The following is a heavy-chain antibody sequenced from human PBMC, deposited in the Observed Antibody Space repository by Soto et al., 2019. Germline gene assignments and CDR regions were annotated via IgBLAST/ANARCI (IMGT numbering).Heavy chain of an antibody. CDR1: GGSISSYY. J-gene: IGHJ4*02. Sequence: SETLSLTCTVSGGSISSYYWSWIRQPPGKGLEWIGYIYYSGSTNYNPSLKSRVTISVDTSKNQFSLKLSSVTAADTAVYYCARGGNYDFWSGYLDYWGQGTLVTVSS. D-gene: IGHD3-3*01. CDR2: IYYSGST. V-gene: IGHV4-59*01. CDR3: ARGGNYDFWSGYLDY.